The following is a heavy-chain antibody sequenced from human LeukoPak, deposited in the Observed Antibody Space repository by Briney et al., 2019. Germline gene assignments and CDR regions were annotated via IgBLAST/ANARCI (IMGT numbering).Heavy chain of an antibody. Sequence: SVKVSCKASGGAFSSYAISWVRQAPGQGLEWMGGIIPIFGTANYAQKFQGRVTITADESTSTAYMELSSLRSEDTAVYYCARLLSSGSYFYFDYWGQGTLATVSS. CDR1: GGAFSSYA. J-gene: IGHJ4*02. CDR3: ARLLSSGSYFYFDY. D-gene: IGHD1-26*01. V-gene: IGHV1-69*13. CDR2: IIPIFGTA.